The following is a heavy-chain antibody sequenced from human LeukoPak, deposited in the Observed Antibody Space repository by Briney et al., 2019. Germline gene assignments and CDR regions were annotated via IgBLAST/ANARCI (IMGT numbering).Heavy chain of an antibody. CDR2: ISAGGGLT. CDR3: AQDKYYGSGSDLMGGFDY. J-gene: IGHJ4*02. Sequence: PGGSLRLSCAASGFTLSIYAMSWVRQAPGKGLEWVSGISAGGGLTLYANSVKGRFTISRDNSKNTLYLQMNSLRAEDTAVYYCAQDKYYGSGSDLMGGFDYWGQGTLVTVSS. V-gene: IGHV3-23*01. CDR1: GFTLSIYA. D-gene: IGHD3-10*01.